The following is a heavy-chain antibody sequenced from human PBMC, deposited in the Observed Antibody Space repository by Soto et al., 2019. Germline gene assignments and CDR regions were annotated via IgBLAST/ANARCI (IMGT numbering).Heavy chain of an antibody. D-gene: IGHD2-2*01. CDR3: ARFGPADAFDI. CDR1: GFTFSSYW. J-gene: IGHJ3*02. Sequence: GGSLRLSCAASGFTFSSYWMHWVRQAPGKGLVWVSRINSDGSSTSYADSVKGRFTISRDNAKNTLYLQMNSLRAEDTAVYYCARFGPADAFDIWGQGTMVTVSS. CDR2: INSDGSST. V-gene: IGHV3-74*01.